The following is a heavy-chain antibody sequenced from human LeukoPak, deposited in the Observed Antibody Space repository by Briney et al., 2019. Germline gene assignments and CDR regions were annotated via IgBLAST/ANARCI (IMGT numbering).Heavy chain of an antibody. Sequence: ASVKVSCKASGYTFTSYGISWVRQAPGQGLEWMGGISAYNGNTNYAQKLQGRGTMTTDTSTSTAYMELRSLRSDDTAVYYCARDFDYYDSSGYSGRPGDAFDIWGQETMVTVSS. D-gene: IGHD3-22*01. CDR1: GYTFTSYG. V-gene: IGHV1-18*01. CDR3: ARDFDYYDSSGYSGRPGDAFDI. J-gene: IGHJ3*02. CDR2: ISAYNGNT.